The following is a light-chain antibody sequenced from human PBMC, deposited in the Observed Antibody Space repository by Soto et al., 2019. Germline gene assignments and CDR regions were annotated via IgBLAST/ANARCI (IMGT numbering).Light chain of an antibody. J-gene: IGKJ1*01. Sequence: DIQMTQSPPTLSASVGYRVSITCRASQSISGWLAWYQQKPGKAPKLLIYDASSLEGGVPSRFSGTGSGTEFTLTISSLQPEDFATYYCQQYNTYSQTFGQGTK. CDR3: QQYNTYSQT. CDR2: DAS. V-gene: IGKV1-5*01. CDR1: QSISGW.